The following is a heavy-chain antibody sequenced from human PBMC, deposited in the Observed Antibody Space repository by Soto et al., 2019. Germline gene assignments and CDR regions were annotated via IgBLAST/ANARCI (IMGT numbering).Heavy chain of an antibody. CDR2: IWHDGSNH. CDR1: GFTFGHVG. V-gene: IGHV3-33*01. CDR3: ERDYWWYIDL. J-gene: IGHJ2*01. Sequence: QVQLVESGGGVVQSGGSLRLSCAASGFTFGHVGIHWVRQAPGKGLEWVAFIWHDGSNHYYTDSVKGRFTISRENSRNTVYLQMNILGGEYKAFDHCERDYWWYIDLWCRGTMVTVSS. D-gene: IGHD2-15*01.